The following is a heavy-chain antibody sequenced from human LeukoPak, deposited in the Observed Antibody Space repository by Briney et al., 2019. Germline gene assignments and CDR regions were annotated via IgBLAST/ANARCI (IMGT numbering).Heavy chain of an antibody. J-gene: IGHJ2*01. V-gene: IGHV4-34*01. D-gene: IGHD6-13*01. Sequence: SETLSLTCAVYGGSFSGYYWSWIRQPPGKGLEWIGEINHSGSTNYNPSLKSRVTISVDTSKNQFSLKLSSVTAADTAVYYCARGGQQLANWYFALWGRGTLVTVSS. CDR1: GGSFSGYY. CDR3: ARGGQQLANWYFAL. CDR2: INHSGST.